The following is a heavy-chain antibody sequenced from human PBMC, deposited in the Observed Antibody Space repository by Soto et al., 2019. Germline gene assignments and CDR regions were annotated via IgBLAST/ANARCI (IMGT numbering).Heavy chain of an antibody. J-gene: IGHJ4*02. CDR2: IKQDGSEK. D-gene: IGHD2-15*01. Sequence: GGSLRLSCAASGFTFSSYWMSWVRQAPGKGLEWVANIKQDGSEKYYVDAVKGRFTISGDNAKNSLYLQMNSLRAEDTAVYYCAKAVYCSGGSCYYPSYFDYWGQGTLVTVSS. CDR3: AKAVYCSGGSCYYPSYFDY. CDR1: GFTFSSYW. V-gene: IGHV3-7*05.